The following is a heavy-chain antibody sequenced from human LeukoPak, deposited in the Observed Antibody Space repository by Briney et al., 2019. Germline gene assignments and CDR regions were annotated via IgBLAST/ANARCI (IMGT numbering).Heavy chain of an antibody. CDR1: WFPFISNY. V-gene: IGHV3-53*01. D-gene: IGHD6-19*01. Sequence: PGGAPPPSFCAAWFPFISNYKRRGRQAPGEGREGGSVIYSGGSTNYADSLKGRFTTSRDNSKNTLYLQMNSLRAEDTAVYYCARGSILVAEWAADYWGQGTLVTVSS. J-gene: IGHJ4*02. CDR2: IYSGGST. CDR3: ARGSILVAEWAADY.